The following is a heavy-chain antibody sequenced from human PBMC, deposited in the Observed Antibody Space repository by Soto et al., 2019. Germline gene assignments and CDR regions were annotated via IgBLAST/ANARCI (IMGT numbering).Heavy chain of an antibody. CDR2: IWYDGSNK. V-gene: IGHV3-33*01. D-gene: IGHD3-10*01. CDR3: ARDPMVRGVIFPLDY. Sequence: GGSLRLSCAASGFTFSSYGMHWVRQAPGKGLEWVAVIWYDGSNKYYADSVKGRFTISRDNSKNTLYLQMNSLRAEDTAVYYCARDPMVRGVIFPLDYWGQGTLVTVSS. J-gene: IGHJ4*02. CDR1: GFTFSSYG.